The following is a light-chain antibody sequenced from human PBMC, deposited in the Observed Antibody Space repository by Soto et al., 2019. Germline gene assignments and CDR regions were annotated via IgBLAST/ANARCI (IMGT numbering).Light chain of an antibody. CDR1: QSVSSSY. CDR2: GAS. CDR3: QKYGSSPQK. V-gene: IGKV3-20*01. Sequence: EIVLTQSPGTLSLSPGERATLSCRASQSVSSSYLAWYQQKPGQAPRLLIYGASSRATGIPDRFSGSGSGTDFTLTISRLEPEDFAVYYCQKYGSSPQKFGQGTKVDIK. J-gene: IGKJ1*01.